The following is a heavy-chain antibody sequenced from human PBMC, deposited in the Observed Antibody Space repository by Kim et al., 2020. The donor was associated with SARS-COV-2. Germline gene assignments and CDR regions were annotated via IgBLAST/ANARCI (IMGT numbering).Heavy chain of an antibody. CDR2: IYYSGST. J-gene: IGHJ6*02. CDR3: ARGYCSGGSCYHYYYYYGMDV. Sequence: SETLSLTCTVSGGSISSSSYYWGWIRQPPGKGLEWIGSIYYSGSTYYNPSLKSRVTISVDTSKNQFSLKLSSVTAADTAVYYCARGYCSGGSCYHYYYYYGMDVWGQGITVTVSS. D-gene: IGHD2-15*01. V-gene: IGHV4-39*01. CDR1: GGSISSSSYY.